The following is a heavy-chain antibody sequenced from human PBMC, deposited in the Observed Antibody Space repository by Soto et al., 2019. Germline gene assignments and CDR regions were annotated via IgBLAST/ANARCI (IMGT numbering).Heavy chain of an antibody. J-gene: IGHJ3*02. CDR2: IYSGGGT. CDR1: GFTLSRNY. CDR3: ARDHNDAFDI. Sequence: GGSLRLSCAASGFTLSRNYMSWVRQAPGKGLEWVSVIYSGGGTYYADSVKGRFTISRHNSKNTLYLQMNSLRAEDTAVYYCARDHNDAFDIWGQGTMVTGSS. V-gene: IGHV3-53*04.